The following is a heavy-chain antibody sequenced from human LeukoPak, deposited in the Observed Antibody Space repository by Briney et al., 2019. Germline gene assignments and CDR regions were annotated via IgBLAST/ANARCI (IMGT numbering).Heavy chain of an antibody. D-gene: IGHD5-18*01. Sequence: GGSLRLSCAASGFTFSSYGMHWVRQAPGKGLEWVGHIQTKAAGGTTDYAAPVKGRFTISRDDSRNTVYLQMNSLKTEDTAMYYCTTGGYSYHYLYVNWGQGALVSVSS. CDR3: TTGGYSYHYLYVN. CDR2: IQTKAAGGTT. V-gene: IGHV3-15*01. J-gene: IGHJ4*02. CDR1: GFTFSSYG.